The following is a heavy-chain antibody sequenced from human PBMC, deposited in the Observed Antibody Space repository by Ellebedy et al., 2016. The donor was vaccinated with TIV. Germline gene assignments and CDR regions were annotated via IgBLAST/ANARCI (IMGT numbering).Heavy chain of an antibody. J-gene: IGHJ4*02. V-gene: IGHV3-23*01. CDR2: ISGGGGRT. CDR3: SKGTSSGFSYARVGSEY. CDR1: GFTFSSYW. D-gene: IGHD2-2*01. Sequence: GGSLRLSCAASGFTFSSYWMSWVRQAPGKGLEWLSVISGGGGRTYDADSVKGRFTITRDNSKNTLYLKMDRLRAEDTAVYYCSKGTSSGFSYARVGSEYWGQGTLVTVSS.